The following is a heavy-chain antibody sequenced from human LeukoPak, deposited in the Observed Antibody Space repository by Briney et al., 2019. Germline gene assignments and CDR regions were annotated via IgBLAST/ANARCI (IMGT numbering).Heavy chain of an antibody. Sequence: GGSLRLSCAASGFTFSSYAMSWVRQAPGKGLEWVSAISGSGGGTYYADSVKGRFTISRDNSKNTLYLQMNRLRAEDTAVYYCANRIGRFSSSWPSPFDYWGQGTLVTVSS. D-gene: IGHD6-13*01. V-gene: IGHV3-23*01. CDR1: GFTFSSYA. CDR2: ISGSGGGT. CDR3: ANRIGRFSSSWPSPFDY. J-gene: IGHJ4*02.